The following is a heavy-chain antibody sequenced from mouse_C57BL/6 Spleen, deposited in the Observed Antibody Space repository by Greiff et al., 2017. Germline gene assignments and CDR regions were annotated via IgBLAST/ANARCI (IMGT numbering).Heavy chain of an antibody. CDR2: IRLKSDNYAT. CDR3: TGGVYDYSWFAY. CDR1: GFTFSNYW. J-gene: IGHJ3*01. Sequence: EVQLVESGGGLVQPGGSMKLSCVASGFTFSNYWMNWVRQSPEKGLEWVAQIRLKSDNYATHYAESVKVRFTISRDDSKSSVYLQMNNLRAEDTGIYYCTGGVYDYSWFAYWGQGTLVTVSA. V-gene: IGHV6-3*01. D-gene: IGHD2-4*01.